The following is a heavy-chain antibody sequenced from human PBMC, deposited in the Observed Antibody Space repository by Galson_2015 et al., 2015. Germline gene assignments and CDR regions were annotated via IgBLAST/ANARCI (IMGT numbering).Heavy chain of an antibody. CDR2: INHSGST. CDR3: ARGPNMVYGDYRGRFDP. V-gene: IGHV4-34*01. Sequence: SETLSLTCAVYGGSFSGYYWSWIRQPPGKGLEWIGEINHSGSTNYNPSLKSRVTISVDTSKNQFSLKLSSVTAADTAVYYCARGPNMVYGDYRGRFDPWGQGTLVTVSS. D-gene: IGHD4-17*01. CDR1: GGSFSGYY. J-gene: IGHJ5*02.